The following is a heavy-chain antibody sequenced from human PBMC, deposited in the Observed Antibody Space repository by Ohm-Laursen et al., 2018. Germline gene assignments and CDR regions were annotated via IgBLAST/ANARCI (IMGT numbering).Heavy chain of an antibody. CDR3: ATFYNHAGSGWGRPCDH. Sequence: SLRLSCTASGFSFSSQVMSWVRQAPGKGLEWVSFISVSGGTTYYRDSVKGRFTISRDNSKNSLYLQTNTLRVDDTAVYYCATFYNHAGSGWGRPCDHWGQGTLVTVSA. J-gene: IGHJ4*02. CDR1: GFSFSSQV. CDR2: ISVSGGTT. V-gene: IGHV3-23*01. D-gene: IGHD3-22*01.